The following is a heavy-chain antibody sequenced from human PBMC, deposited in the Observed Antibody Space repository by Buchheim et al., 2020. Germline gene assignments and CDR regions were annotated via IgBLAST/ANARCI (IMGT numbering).Heavy chain of an antibody. D-gene: IGHD3-10*01. CDR2: AYYIGTT. CDR1: GDSIGSSSYY. CDR3: ASGTILWFRTIDF. V-gene: IGHV4-39*01. J-gene: IGHJ4*02. Sequence: QLQLQESGPGLVKPSETLSLTCFVSGDSIGSSSYYWGWVRQSPGKGLEWIAIAYYIGTTFYNPSLKSRVTISIETSKSQFSLKMNSVTAADTAVYYCASGTILWFRTIDFWGQGAL.